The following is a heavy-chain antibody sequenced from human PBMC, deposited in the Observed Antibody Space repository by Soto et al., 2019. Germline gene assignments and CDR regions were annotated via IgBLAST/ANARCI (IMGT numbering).Heavy chain of an antibody. CDR2: ISYDGSNK. CDR3: AKDSAPLSGSYDS. D-gene: IGHD1-26*01. V-gene: IGHV3-30*18. J-gene: IGHJ5*01. Sequence: GGSLRLSCAASGFTFSSYGMHWVRQAPGKGLEWVAVISYDGSNKYYADSVKGRFTISRDNSKNTLYLQMNSLRAEDTAVYYCAKDSAPLSGSYDSWGQGTLVTVYS. CDR1: GFTFSSYG.